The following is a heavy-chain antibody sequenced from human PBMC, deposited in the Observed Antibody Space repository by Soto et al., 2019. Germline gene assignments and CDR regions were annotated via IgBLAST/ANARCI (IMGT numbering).Heavy chain of an antibody. CDR1: GDSISNFQ. D-gene: IGHD3-22*01. V-gene: IGHV4-4*07. CDR3: ARGGPAWLLEWIMGDWFDP. J-gene: IGHJ5*02. Sequence: SETLSLTCSVSGDSISNFQWSWIRQPAGKGLEWIGRLHPSGRTNYNPSLKSRVNMSLDTSKNHFSLELRSLTAADTAVYYCARGGPAWLLEWIMGDWFDPWGQGTLVTVSS. CDR2: LHPSGRT.